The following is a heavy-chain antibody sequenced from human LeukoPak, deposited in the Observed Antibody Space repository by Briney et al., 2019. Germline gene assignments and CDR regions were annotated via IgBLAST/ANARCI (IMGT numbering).Heavy chain of an antibody. CDR2: IYYSGST. J-gene: IGHJ4*02. D-gene: IGHD5-12*01. CDR3: ARGKWLRSSLDY. Sequence: SETLSLTCTVSSGSISSYYWSWIRQPPGKGLEWIGYIYYSGSTNYNPSLKSRVTISVDTSKNQFSLKLSSVTAADTAVYYCARGKWLRSSLDYWGQGTLVTVSS. CDR1: SGSISSYY. V-gene: IGHV4-59*12.